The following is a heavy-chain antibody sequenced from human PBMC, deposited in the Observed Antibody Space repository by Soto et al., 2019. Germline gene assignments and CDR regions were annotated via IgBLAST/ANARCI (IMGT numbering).Heavy chain of an antibody. CDR2: IYSGGST. CDR3: ARVPHRFRSSSNYI. V-gene: IGHV3-53*01. Sequence: QSGGSLRLSCAASGITVSGNYMAWVRQAPGKGLEWVSLIYSGGSTFYTDSVRGRFIISRDNSKNTLYLQMNSLRAEDTAMYYCARVPHRFRSSSNYIWGQGTLVTVSS. J-gene: IGHJ4*02. CDR1: GITVSGNY. D-gene: IGHD6-6*01.